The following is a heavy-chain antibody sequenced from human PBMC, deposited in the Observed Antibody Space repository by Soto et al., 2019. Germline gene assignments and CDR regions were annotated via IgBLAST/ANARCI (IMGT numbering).Heavy chain of an antibody. V-gene: IGHV4-30-2*01. CDR3: ARVRLGELSPYYFDY. J-gene: IGHJ4*02. CDR2: IYHSGST. D-gene: IGHD3-16*02. CDR1: GGSISSGGYS. Sequence: SETLSLTCAVSGGSISSGGYSWSWIRQPPGKGLEWIGYIYHSGSTYYNPSLKSRVTISVDRSKNQFSLKLSSVTAADTAVYYCARVRLGELSPYYFDYWGQGTLVTVSS.